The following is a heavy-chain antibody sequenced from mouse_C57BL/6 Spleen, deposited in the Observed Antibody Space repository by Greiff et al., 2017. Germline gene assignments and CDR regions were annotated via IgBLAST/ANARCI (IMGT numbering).Heavy chain of an antibody. CDR1: GYTFTSYW. Sequence: VQLQQPGAELVRPGTSVKLSCKASGYTFTSYWMHWVKQRPGQGLEWIGVIDPSDSYTNYNQKFKGKATLTVDTSSSTAYMQLSSLTSEDSAVYYCARKDGSSYDWYFDVWGTGTTVTVSS. CDR3: ARKDGSSYDWYFDV. J-gene: IGHJ1*03. CDR2: IDPSDSYT. V-gene: IGHV1-59*01. D-gene: IGHD1-1*01.